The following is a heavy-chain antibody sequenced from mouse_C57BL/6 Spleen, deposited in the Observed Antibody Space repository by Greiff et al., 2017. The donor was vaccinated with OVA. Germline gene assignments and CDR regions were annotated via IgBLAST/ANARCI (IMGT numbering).Heavy chain of an antibody. CDR3: ARDDYGRGYYAMDD. D-gene: IGHD2-4*01. J-gene: IGHJ4*01. V-gene: IGHV1-82*01. CDR2: FYPGDGDT. Sequence: QVQLKESGPELVKPGASVKISCKASGYAFSSSWMNWVKQRPGKGLEWIGRFYPGDGDTNSNGKFKGKATLTADKSSSTAYMQLSSLTSEDSAVYFCARDDYGRGYYAMDDWGQGTSVTVSS. CDR1: GYAFSSSW.